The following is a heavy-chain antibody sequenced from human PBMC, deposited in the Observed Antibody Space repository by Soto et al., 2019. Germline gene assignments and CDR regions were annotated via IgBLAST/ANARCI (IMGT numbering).Heavy chain of an antibody. CDR1: GFSLSTSGVN. V-gene: IGHV2-5*02. J-gene: IGHJ5*02. CDR2: IYWDDDK. Sequence: KESGPTLVKPTQTLTLTCTFSGFSLSTSGVNVCWIRQPPGTALEWLALIYWDDDKLYSPSLKTRLTITKDTSKNLVVLSMTNMAPVYTATYYCAHRPAASYSERFDAWCQGTLVTVSS. D-gene: IGHD2-2*01. CDR3: AHRPAASYSERFDA.